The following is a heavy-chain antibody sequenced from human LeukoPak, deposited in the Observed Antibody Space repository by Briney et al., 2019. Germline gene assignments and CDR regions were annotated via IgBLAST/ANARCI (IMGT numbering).Heavy chain of an antibody. CDR2: INPNSGGT. V-gene: IGHV1-2*02. CDR1: GYTFTGYY. J-gene: IGHJ4*02. Sequence: GASVKVSCKASGYTFTGYYMHWVRQAPGQGLEWMGWINPNSGGTNYAQKFQGRVTMTRDTSISTAYMELSRLRSDDTAVYYCVRDIPGVVVPAAIFDYWGQGTLVTVSS. CDR3: VRDIPGVVVPAAIFDY. D-gene: IGHD2-2*01.